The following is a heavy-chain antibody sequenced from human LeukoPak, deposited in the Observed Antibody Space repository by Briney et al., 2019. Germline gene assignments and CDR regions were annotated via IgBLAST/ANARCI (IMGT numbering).Heavy chain of an antibody. CDR1: GFPFSSYA. CDR2: ISDSGGST. J-gene: IGHJ6*02. D-gene: IGHD2-15*01. CDR3: VRRYSFGPSCMDV. V-gene: IGHV3-64D*09. Sequence: TGGSLRLSCSASGFPFSSYAMHWVRQAPGKGLEYVSAISDSGGSTYYADSVKGRFTISRDNSKNTLYLQMSSLRAEDTAVYFCVRRYSFGPSCMDVWGQGTTVTVSS.